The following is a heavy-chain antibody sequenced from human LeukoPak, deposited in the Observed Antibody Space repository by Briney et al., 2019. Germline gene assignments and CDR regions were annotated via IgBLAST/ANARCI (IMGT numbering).Heavy chain of an antibody. J-gene: IGHJ4*02. D-gene: IGHD2-15*01. CDR3: ARVAPNRRYCSGGSCLSYFDY. CDR1: GYTFTSYD. CDR2: ISGYNGNT. V-gene: IGHV1-18*01. Sequence: ASVKVSCKASGYTFTSYDINWVRQAPGQGLEWMGWISGYNGNTNYAQKLQGRVIMTTDTSTSTAYMELRSLRADDTAMYYCARVAPNRRYCSGGSCLSYFDYWGQGTLVTVSS.